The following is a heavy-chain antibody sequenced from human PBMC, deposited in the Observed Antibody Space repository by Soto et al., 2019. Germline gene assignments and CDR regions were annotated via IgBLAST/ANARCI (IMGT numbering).Heavy chain of an antibody. V-gene: IGHV3-53*01. J-gene: IGHJ6*02. Sequence: QLVESGGGLIQPGESLKLSCAASGLSVSTNFMSWVRQAPGKGLEWLAVIYSGGKTFYADSVKGRFTISTDNSKNTLSLQMNSLRAEDTAVYYCTRDAPGERPYYFYYYGMDVWGQGTTVTVSS. CDR3: TRDAPGERPYYFYYYGMDV. CDR2: IYSGGKT. CDR1: GLSVSTNF.